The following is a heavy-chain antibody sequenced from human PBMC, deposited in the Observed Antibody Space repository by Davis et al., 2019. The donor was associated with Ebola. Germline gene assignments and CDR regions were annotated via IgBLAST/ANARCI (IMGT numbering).Heavy chain of an antibody. V-gene: IGHV1-18*04. CDR3: ARGRKYYGSGSYYRQDPRKPDQCYYYGMDV. CDR1: GYTFTSYG. CDR2: ISAYNGNT. Sequence: ASVKVSCKASGYTFTSYGISWVRQAPGQGLEWMGWISAYNGNTNYAQKLQGRVTMTTDTSTSTAYMELSSLRSEDTAVYYCARGRKYYGSGSYYRQDPRKPDQCYYYGMDVWGQGTTVTVSS. J-gene: IGHJ6*02. D-gene: IGHD3-10*01.